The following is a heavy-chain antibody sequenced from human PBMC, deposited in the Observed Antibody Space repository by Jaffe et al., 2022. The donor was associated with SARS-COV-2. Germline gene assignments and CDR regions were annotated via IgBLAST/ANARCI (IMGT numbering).Heavy chain of an antibody. Sequence: QVQLVQSGAEVKKPGASVKVSCKASGYTFTDYYMHWVRQAPGQGLEWMGIINPSGGSTRYAQKFQGRVTMTRDTSTSTVYMELSSLRSDDTDVYYCARGISQDYYYYGMDVWGQGTTVTVSS. V-gene: IGHV1-46*01. J-gene: IGHJ6*02. CDR2: INPSGGST. CDR1: GYTFTDYY. CDR3: ARGISQDYYYYGMDV.